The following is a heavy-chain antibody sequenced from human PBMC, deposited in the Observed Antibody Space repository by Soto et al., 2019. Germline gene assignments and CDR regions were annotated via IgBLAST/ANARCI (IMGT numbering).Heavy chain of an antibody. CDR2: ISAYNGNA. CDR1: GYTFSNYG. J-gene: IGHJ4*02. Sequence: ASVKVSCKASGYTFSNYGTSWVRKAPGQGLEWMGWISAYNGNAHYAQKFQGRVTMTTDTSTGTAYMELRSPRSDDTAVYYCARDVPATAAFLWDYWGQGTQVT. D-gene: IGHD3-3*02. V-gene: IGHV1-18*01. CDR3: ARDVPATAAFLWDY.